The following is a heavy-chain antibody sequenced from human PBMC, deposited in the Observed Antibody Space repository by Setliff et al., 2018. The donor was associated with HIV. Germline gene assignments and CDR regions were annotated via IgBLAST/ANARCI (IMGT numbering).Heavy chain of an antibody. CDR1: GASFSGYY. Sequence: PSETLSLTCAVYGASFSGYYWAWIRQSPGTGLEWIGEINHSEITNYNPALKSRVTISVDTSKNQFFLRLTSVTAADTAVYYCTRQAWDSKSSGYFSDYWGQGTLVTVSS. J-gene: IGHJ4*02. V-gene: IGHV4-34*01. D-gene: IGHD3-22*01. CDR2: INHSEIT. CDR3: TRQAWDSKSSGYFSDY.